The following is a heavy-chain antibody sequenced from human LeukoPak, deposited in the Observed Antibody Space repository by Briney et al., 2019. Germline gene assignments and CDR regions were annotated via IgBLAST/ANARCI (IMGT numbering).Heavy chain of an antibody. CDR1: GFTFSSYW. D-gene: IGHD3-22*01. CDR2: IKQDGSEK. V-gene: IGHV3-7*01. J-gene: IGHJ4*02. CDR3: AREDYYDPFDY. Sequence: PGGSLRLSCAASGFTFSSYWMSWVRQAPGKGLEWVANIKQDGSEKYYVDSVKGRFTISRDNAKNSLYQQMNSLRAEDTAVYYCAREDYYDPFDYWGQGTLVTVSS.